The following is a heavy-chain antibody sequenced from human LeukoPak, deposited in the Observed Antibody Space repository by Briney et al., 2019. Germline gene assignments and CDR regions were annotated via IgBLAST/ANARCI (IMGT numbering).Heavy chain of an antibody. D-gene: IGHD3-22*01. V-gene: IGHV3-23*01. CDR1: GFTFSSYS. CDR2: ISGSGGST. CDR3: AKEYGWYYYDSSGYYLHRIYYYYGMDV. J-gene: IGHJ6*02. Sequence: GGSLRLSCAASGFTFSSYSMNWVRQAPGKGLEWVSAISGSGGSTYYADSVKGRFTISRDNSKNTLYLQMNSLRAEDTAVYYCAKEYGWYYYDSSGYYLHRIYYYYGMDVWGQGTTVTVSS.